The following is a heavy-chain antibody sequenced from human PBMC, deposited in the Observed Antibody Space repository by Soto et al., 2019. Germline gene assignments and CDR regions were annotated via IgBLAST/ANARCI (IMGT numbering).Heavy chain of an antibody. J-gene: IGHJ4*02. Sequence: QVQLVQSGAEVKKPGASVKGSCKASGDTFTDYYIHWVRQAPGQGLEWMGTVNPSGGHTTYAQHFLGRMTMTRDTSTSTLYMELTSLTSEDTAVYYCARGGHVVVVTAALDYWAREPSSPSPQ. V-gene: IGHV1-46*01. CDR2: VNPSGGHT. CDR3: ARGGHVVVVTAALDY. CDR1: GDTFTDYY. D-gene: IGHD2-21*02.